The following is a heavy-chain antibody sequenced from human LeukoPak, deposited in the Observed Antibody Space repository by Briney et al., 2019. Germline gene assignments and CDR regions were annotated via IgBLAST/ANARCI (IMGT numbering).Heavy chain of an antibody. V-gene: IGHV4-39*07. CDR1: GGSINSGHYY. CDR2: IYHSGST. CDR3: ARDSTQVGAGYFDY. J-gene: IGHJ4*02. Sequence: PSQTLSLTCTVSGGSINSGHYYWSWIRQPPGKGLEWIGSIYHSGSTYYNPSLKSRVTISVDTSKNQFSLKLSSVTAADTAVYYCARDSTQVGAGYFDYWGQGTLVTVSS. D-gene: IGHD1-26*01.